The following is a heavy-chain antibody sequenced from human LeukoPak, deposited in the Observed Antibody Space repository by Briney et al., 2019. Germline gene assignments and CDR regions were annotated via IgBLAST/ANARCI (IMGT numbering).Heavy chain of an antibody. D-gene: IGHD2-2*01. CDR1: GFTFSSYA. J-gene: IGHJ6*03. Sequence: GGSLRLSCAASGFTFSSYAMSWVRQAPGKGLEWVSAISGSGGSTYYADSVKGRFTISRDNSKNTLFLQMNSLRAEDTALYYCAKGGGSTYSGDYYYMDVWGKGTTVTVSS. CDR3: AKGGGSTYSGDYYYMDV. CDR2: ISGSGGST. V-gene: IGHV3-23*01.